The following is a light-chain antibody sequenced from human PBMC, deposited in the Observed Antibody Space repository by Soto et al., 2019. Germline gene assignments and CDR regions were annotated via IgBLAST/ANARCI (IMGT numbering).Light chain of an antibody. V-gene: IGKV1-39*01. CDR3: QQSFSISYT. CDR2: AAS. J-gene: IGKJ2*01. Sequence: DIQMTQSPSSLCASVGDRVTISCRASQSVSSYLNWYQQKPGKAPKLLIYAASSLQSGVPPRFSGSGSGTDFTLTISSLQPEDFATYYCQQSFSISYTFGQGTNLEIK. CDR1: QSVSSY.